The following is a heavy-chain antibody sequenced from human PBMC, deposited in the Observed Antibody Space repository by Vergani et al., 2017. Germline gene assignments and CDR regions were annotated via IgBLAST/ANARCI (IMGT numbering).Heavy chain of an antibody. D-gene: IGHD4-17*01. V-gene: IGHV3-30-3*01. Sequence: QVQLVESGGGVVQPGRSLRLSCAASGLPFSSYAMHWVRQAPGKGLEWVAVISYDGSNKYYADSVKGRFTIARDNSKNTLYLQMNSLRAEDTAVYYFAGTVTKDYWGQGTLVTVSS. J-gene: IGHJ4*02. CDR1: GLPFSSYA. CDR2: ISYDGSNK. CDR3: AGTVTKDY.